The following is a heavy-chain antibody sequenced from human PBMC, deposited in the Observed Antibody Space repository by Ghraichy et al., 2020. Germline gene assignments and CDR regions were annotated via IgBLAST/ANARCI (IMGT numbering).Heavy chain of an antibody. Sequence: GGSLRLSCAASGFTFSSFSMNWVRQAPGKGLEWVSSISTSNSYKYYADSVKGRFTISRDNAKNSLDLQMNSLRADDSTVYYCARGGQFLEWLSHGMDVWGQGTTVTVSS. J-gene: IGHJ6*02. D-gene: IGHD3-3*01. V-gene: IGHV3-21*01. CDR2: ISTSNSYK. CDR1: GFTFSSFS. CDR3: ARGGQFLEWLSHGMDV.